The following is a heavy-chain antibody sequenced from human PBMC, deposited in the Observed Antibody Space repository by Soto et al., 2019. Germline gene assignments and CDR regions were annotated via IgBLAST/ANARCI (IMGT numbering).Heavy chain of an antibody. D-gene: IGHD3-22*01. CDR3: AKDSVMIVVVIRPPNYFDY. Sequence: GGSLRLSCAASGFTFSSYAMSWVRQAPGKGLEWVSTMSGSGGSTRYADSVKGRFSISRDNSKNTLYLQMNSLRAEDTAVYYCAKDSVMIVVVIRPPNYFDYWGQGTLVTVSS. CDR1: GFTFSSYA. V-gene: IGHV3-23*01. J-gene: IGHJ4*02. CDR2: MSGSGGST.